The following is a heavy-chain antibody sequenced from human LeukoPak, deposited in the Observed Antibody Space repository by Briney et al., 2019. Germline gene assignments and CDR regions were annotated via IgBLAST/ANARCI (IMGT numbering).Heavy chain of an antibody. CDR1: RFTLSSYW. Sequence: TGGSLRLSCAASRFTLSSYWMHWVRQAPGKGLVWVSRINTDGSSTNYADSVKGRSTISRDNAMNTLYLQMNNLRAEDTAVYYCASRTGVYWGQGTLVSVSS. D-gene: IGHD1-14*01. CDR3: ASRTGVY. J-gene: IGHJ4*02. V-gene: IGHV3-74*01. CDR2: INTDGSST.